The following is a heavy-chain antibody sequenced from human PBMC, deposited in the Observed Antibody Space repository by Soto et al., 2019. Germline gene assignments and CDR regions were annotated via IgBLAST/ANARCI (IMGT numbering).Heavy chain of an antibody. CDR3: ATVRASYLSASYFYYGLDV. V-gene: IGHV3-23*01. D-gene: IGHD3-10*01. J-gene: IGHJ6*02. CDR2: ISGSGSSV. CDR1: GFTFSHYV. Sequence: EVELLESGGGLVRPGGSLRLSCAASGFTFSHYVLSWVRQSPERGLEWVSFISGSGSSVYVADSVRGRFIMSRDLSTNTVSLQMNSLRAEDTAVYYWATVRASYLSASYFYYGLDVWGQGTTVTVSS.